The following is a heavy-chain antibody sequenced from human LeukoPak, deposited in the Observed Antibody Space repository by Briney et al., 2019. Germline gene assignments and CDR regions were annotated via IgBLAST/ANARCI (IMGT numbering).Heavy chain of an antibody. D-gene: IGHD6-19*01. V-gene: IGHV3-23*01. CDR1: GFTFSSYG. J-gene: IGHJ4*02. CDR3: AKTSQYSSGWFDY. CDR2: ISGSGGST. Sequence: GVLRLSCAASGFTFSSYGMSWVRQAPGKGLEWVSAISGSGGSTYYADSVKGRFTISRDNSRNTLDIEMNSLRPEDTAVYYCAKTSQYSSGWFDYWGQGTLVTVSS.